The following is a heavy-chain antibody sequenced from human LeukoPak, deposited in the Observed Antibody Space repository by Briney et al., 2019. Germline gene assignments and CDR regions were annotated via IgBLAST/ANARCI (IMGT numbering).Heavy chain of an antibody. CDR2: TYYRSKWYY. V-gene: IGHV6-1*01. CDR1: GDTVSSKSAA. Sequence: SQTLSLTCDISGDTVSSKSAAWNWIRQSPSRGLEWLGRTYYRSKWYYEYAVSVKSRITISPDTSKNQFSLQLNSVTADDTAVYFCARVFALDFWGQGTTVTVSS. J-gene: IGHJ3*01. CDR3: ARVFALDF.